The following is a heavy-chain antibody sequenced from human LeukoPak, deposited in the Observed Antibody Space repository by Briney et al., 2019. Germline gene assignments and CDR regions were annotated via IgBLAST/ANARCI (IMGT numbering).Heavy chain of an antibody. CDR1: GFTFSSYS. CDR2: ISSSSSYI. D-gene: IGHD3-10*01. CDR3: ARESGRSGSQNY. Sequence: GGSLRLSCAASGFTFSSYSMNWVRQAPGKGLEWVSSISSSSSYIYYADSVKGRFTISRDNAKNSLYLQMNSLRAEDTAVYYCARESGRSGSQNYWGQETLVTVSS. J-gene: IGHJ4*02. V-gene: IGHV3-21*01.